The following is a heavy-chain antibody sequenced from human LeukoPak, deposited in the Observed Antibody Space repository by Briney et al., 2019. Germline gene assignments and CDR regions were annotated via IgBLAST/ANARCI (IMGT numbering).Heavy chain of an antibody. J-gene: IGHJ4*02. CDR1: GFTFNNYN. D-gene: IGHD4-17*01. V-gene: IGHV3-21*01. CDR2: ITSSGTYI. CDR3: AKGGASVTRYVDY. Sequence: KPGGSLRLPCAASGFTFNNYNMNWVRQAPGKALEWVSSITSSGTYIFYADSVKGRFTISRDNSQNTLYLQMNSLRPEDTAVYYCAKGGASVTRYVDYWGQGTLVTVSS.